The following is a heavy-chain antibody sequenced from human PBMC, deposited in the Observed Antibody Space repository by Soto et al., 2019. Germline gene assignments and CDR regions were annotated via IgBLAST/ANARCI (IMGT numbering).Heavy chain of an antibody. V-gene: IGHV2-26*01. Sequence: QVTLKESGPVLVKPTETLTLTCTVSGFSLSDARMGVTWIRQPPGKALEWLAHIFWNDEKAYRTSLKSRLTISKDPSKSQVVLTMTNLDPVDTATYYCARMVGSSWDVDYWGQGTLVTVSS. CDR2: IFWNDEK. CDR1: GFSLSDARMG. J-gene: IGHJ4*02. CDR3: ARMVGSSWDVDY. D-gene: IGHD6-13*01.